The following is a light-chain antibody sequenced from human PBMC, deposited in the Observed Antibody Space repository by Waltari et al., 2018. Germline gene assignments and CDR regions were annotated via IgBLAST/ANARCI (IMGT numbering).Light chain of an antibody. V-gene: IGKV3-15*01. J-gene: IGKJ1*01. Sequence: EIVMTQSPATLSVSPGERATLSCRASQSVSSNLAWYQQKPGQSPRLLIYGASTRATCIAARFSGSGSGTEFTLTISSLQSEDFALYYCQQYNDWPRTFGQGTKVEV. CDR2: GAS. CDR1: QSVSSN. CDR3: QQYNDWPRT.